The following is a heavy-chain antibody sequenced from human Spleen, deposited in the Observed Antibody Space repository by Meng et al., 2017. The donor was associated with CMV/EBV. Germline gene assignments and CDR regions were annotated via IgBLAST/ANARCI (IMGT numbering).Heavy chain of an antibody. D-gene: IGHD3-10*01. Sequence: RWGRQASGKGVEWVGRIKSKRDGGTTDHGAPVKGRFNISRDNSRNTLDLHMNSLRAEDTAVYYCARIPRGYYGSGNYYIVDWYFDLWGRGTLVTVSS. V-gene: IGHV3-15*01. CDR2: IKSKRDGGTT. CDR3: ARIPRGYYGSGNYYIVDWYFDL. J-gene: IGHJ2*01.